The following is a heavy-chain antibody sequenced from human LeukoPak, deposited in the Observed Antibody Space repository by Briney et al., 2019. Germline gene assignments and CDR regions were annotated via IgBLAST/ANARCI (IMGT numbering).Heavy chain of an antibody. D-gene: IGHD4-17*01. CDR2: ISGSGGST. Sequence: GGSLRLSCAASGFTFSSYAMSWVRQAPGKGLEWVSAISGSGGSTYYADSVKGRFTISRDNSKNTLYLLMNSLRAEDTAVYYCAKDQGGYGDYHDYWGQGTLVTVSS. J-gene: IGHJ4*02. V-gene: IGHV3-23*01. CDR1: GFTFSSYA. CDR3: AKDQGGYGDYHDY.